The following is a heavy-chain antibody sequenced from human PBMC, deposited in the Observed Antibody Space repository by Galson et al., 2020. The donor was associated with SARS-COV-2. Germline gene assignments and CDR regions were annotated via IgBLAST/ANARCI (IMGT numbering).Heavy chain of an antibody. CDR2: IYYSGST. J-gene: IGHJ5*02. D-gene: IGHD3-3*01. CDR1: GGSISSYY. V-gene: IGHV4-59*08. Sequence: ETSETLTCTVSGGSISSYYWSWIRQPPGKGLEWIGYIYYSGSTNYNPSLKSRVTISVDTSKNQFSLKLSSVTAADTAVYYCARHEVNTIFGVVIIPGWFDPWGQGTLVTVSS. CDR3: ARHEVNTIFGVVIIPGWFDP.